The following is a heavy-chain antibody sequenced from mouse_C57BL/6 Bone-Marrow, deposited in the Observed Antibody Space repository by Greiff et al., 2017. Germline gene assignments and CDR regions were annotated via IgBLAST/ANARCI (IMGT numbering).Heavy chain of an antibody. V-gene: IGHV1-52*01. CDR3: AKGYAPDYYAMDY. D-gene: IGHD6-5*01. CDR1: GYTFTSYW. CDR2: IDPSDSET. J-gene: IGHJ4*01. Sequence: QVQLKQPGAELVRPGSSVKLSCKASGYTFTSYWMHWVKQRPIQGLEWIGNIDPSDSETHYNQKFKDKATLTVDKSSITAYMQLSSLTSEDSAVYYCAKGYAPDYYAMDYWGQGTSVTVSA.